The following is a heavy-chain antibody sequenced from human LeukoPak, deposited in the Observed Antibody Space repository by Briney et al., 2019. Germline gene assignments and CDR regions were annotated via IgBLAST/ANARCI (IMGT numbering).Heavy chain of an antibody. J-gene: IGHJ4*02. CDR3: ARGRVDIVATEGVRSIAVAGRNFDY. Sequence: SETLSLTCAVYGGSFSGYYWSWIRQPPGKGLEWIGEINHSGSTNYNPSLKSRVTISVDTSKNQFSLKLSSVTAADPAVYYCARGRVDIVATEGVRSIAVAGRNFDYWGQGTLVTVSS. CDR2: INHSGST. CDR1: GGSFSGYY. V-gene: IGHV4-34*01. D-gene: IGHD5-12*01.